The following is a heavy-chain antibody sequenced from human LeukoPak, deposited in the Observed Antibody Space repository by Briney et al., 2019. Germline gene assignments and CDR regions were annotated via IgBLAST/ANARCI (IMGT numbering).Heavy chain of an antibody. J-gene: IGHJ6*03. D-gene: IGHD6-19*01. CDR1: GFTFSSYA. V-gene: IGHV3-30*04. CDR2: ISYDGSNK. CDR3: AKESHSSGWYGHYYYYYYMDV. Sequence: GGSLRLSCAASGFTFSSYAMHWVRQAPGKGLEWVAVISYDGSNKYYADSVKGRFTISRDNSKNTLYLQMNSLRAEDTAVYYCAKESHSSGWYGHYYYYYYMDVWGKGTTVTVSS.